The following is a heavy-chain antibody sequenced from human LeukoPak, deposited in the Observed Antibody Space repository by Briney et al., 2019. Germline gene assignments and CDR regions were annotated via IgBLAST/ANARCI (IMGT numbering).Heavy chain of an antibody. Sequence: TGGSLRLSCTASGFTLGSHDMHWVRQIPGQGLEWVAAVSSGFHAFFADSVQGRFTVSREDARNSLYLQMNSLRAGDTAVYYCVREARGDHYTYFDYWGQGTLVTVSS. CDR2: VSSGFHA. J-gene: IGHJ4*02. D-gene: IGHD4-11*01. V-gene: IGHV3-13*01. CDR3: VREARGDHYTYFDY. CDR1: GFTLGSHD.